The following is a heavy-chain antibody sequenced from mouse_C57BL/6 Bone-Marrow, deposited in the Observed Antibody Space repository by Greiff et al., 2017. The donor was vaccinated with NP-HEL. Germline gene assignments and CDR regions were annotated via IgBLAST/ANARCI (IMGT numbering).Heavy chain of an antibody. V-gene: IGHV1-50*01. CDR3: ARDYCRSLYYFDY. CDR1: GYTFTSYW. Sequence: QVQLQQPGAELVKPGASVKLSCKASGYTFTSYWMQWVKQRPGQGLEWIGEIDPSDSYTNYNQKFKGKATLTVDTSSSTAYMQLSSLPSEYSAVYYGARDYCRSLYYFDYWGQGTTLTVSS. J-gene: IGHJ2*01. D-gene: IGHD1-1*01. CDR2: IDPSDSYT.